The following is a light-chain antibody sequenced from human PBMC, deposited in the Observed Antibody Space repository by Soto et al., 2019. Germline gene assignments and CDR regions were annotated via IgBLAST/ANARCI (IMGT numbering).Light chain of an antibody. Sequence: QSALTQPASVSGSPGQSITISCTGTSSDVGGYNYVSWYQQHPGKAPKLMIYEVSNRPSGVSNRFSGSKSGNTASLTISGLQAEDEADYYCSSYTSSSTLAFYVFGTGTKVTV. CDR1: SSDVGGYNY. CDR3: SSYTSSSTLAFYV. CDR2: EVS. V-gene: IGLV2-14*01. J-gene: IGLJ1*01.